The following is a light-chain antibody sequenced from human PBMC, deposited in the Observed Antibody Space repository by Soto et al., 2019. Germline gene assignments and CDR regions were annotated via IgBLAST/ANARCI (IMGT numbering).Light chain of an antibody. CDR2: DAS. CDR3: QQYDSFPLT. J-gene: IGKJ4*01. CDR1: QDIGHS. Sequence: DIQMTQSPSSLSTSVGDSVTIACQASQDIGHSLNWYQQRTGKPPKLLIYDASILETGVPSNFTGRGSGTDFSFTITSLQPEDIATYYCQQYDSFPLTFGGGTKVEIK. V-gene: IGKV1-33*01.